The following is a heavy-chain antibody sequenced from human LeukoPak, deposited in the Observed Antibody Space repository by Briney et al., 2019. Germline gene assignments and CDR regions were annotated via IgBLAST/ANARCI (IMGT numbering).Heavy chain of an antibody. CDR2: IGTAGDT. Sequence: GGSLRLSCAASGFTFSSYDMHWVRHATGKGLEWVSAIGTAGDTYYPGSVKGRFTISRENAKNSLYLQMNSLRAGDTAVYYCARARIVWGSYGSYWYFDLWGRGTLVTVSS. CDR1: GFTFSSYD. V-gene: IGHV3-13*04. J-gene: IGHJ2*01. D-gene: IGHD3-16*01. CDR3: ARARIVWGSYGSYWYFDL.